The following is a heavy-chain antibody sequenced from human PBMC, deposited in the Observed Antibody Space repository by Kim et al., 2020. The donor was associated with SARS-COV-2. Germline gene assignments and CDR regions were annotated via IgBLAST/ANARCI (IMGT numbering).Heavy chain of an antibody. CDR3: ARGRAGVVPSPILGLGPYYYSYARDV. CDR1: GGSFSAYS. D-gene: IGHD3-3*01. Sequence: SETLSLTCAVYGGSFSAYSWIWIRQAPGKGLEWIGEVNHSGITKYHPSLKSRGTISVDTAKNQFSLKLPSVTAADTAVFYCARGRAGVVPSPILGLGPYYYSYARDVWGQGPTVTVS. V-gene: IGHV4-34*01. CDR2: VNHSGIT. J-gene: IGHJ6*02.